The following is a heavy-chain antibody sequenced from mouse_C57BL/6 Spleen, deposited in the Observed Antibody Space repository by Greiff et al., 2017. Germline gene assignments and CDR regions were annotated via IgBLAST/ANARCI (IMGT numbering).Heavy chain of an antibody. J-gene: IGHJ2*01. V-gene: IGHV1-64*01. CDR2: IHPNTGST. CDR1: GYTFTSYW. Sequence: QVQLQQPGAELVKPGASVKLSCKASGYTFTSYWMHWVKQRPGQGLEWIGMIHPNTGSTNYNQKFKSKATLTVYKSSSTAYMQLRSLTSEDSAVYYCASPGTDYWGQGTTLTVSS. CDR3: ASPGTDY. D-gene: IGHD4-1*01.